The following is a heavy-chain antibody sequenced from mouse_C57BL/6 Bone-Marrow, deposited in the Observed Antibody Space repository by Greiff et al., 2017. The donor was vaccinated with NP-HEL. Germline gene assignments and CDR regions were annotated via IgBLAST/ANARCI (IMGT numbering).Heavy chain of an antibody. CDR2: INPGSGGT. CDR1: GYAFTNYL. CDR3: AREGYDYDPWFAY. Sequence: QVQLQQSGAELVRPGTSVKVSCKASGYAFTNYLIEWVKQRPGQGLEWIGVINPGSGGTNYNEKFKGKATLTADKSSSTAYMQLSSLTPEDSAVYFCAREGYDYDPWFAYWGQGTLVTVSA. D-gene: IGHD2-4*01. V-gene: IGHV1-54*01. J-gene: IGHJ3*01.